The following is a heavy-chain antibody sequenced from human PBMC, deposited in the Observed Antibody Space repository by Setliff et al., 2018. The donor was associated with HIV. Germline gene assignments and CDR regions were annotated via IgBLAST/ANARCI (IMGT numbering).Heavy chain of an antibody. CDR1: GGSFSGHY. CDR2: ISHSGST. J-gene: IGHJ4*01. D-gene: IGHD2-21*02. Sequence: KASETLSLTCAVYGGSFSGHYWSWIRQTPGKGLEWIGDISHSGSTNYNPSLKSRVTISVDTSKNQFSLRLTSVTAADTAVYFCARGSRSPLVNKFRVTPAFDYWGQGTLVTVSS. CDR3: ARGSRSPLVNKFRVTPAFDY. V-gene: IGHV4-34*01.